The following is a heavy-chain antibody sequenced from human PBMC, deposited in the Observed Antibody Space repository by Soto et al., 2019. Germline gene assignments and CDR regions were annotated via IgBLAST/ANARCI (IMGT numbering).Heavy chain of an antibody. CDR3: ARDRGRAAAGEFHYYGMDV. CDR2: INPSGGST. CDR1: GYTFTSSY. V-gene: IGHV1-46*01. J-gene: IGHJ6*02. Sequence: ASVKVSCKASGYTFTSSYMHWVRQAPGQGLEWMGVINPSGGSTDYAKKSQGRVTVTRDASTSTVYMELSSLRTEDSAVYYCARDRGRAAAGEFHYYGMDVWGQGTTVTSP. D-gene: IGHD6-13*01.